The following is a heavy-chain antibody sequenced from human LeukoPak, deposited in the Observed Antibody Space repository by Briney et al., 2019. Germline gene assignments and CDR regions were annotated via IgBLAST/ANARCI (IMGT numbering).Heavy chain of an antibody. D-gene: IGHD6-13*01. CDR1: GLLFSFYS. J-gene: IGHJ4*02. V-gene: IGHV3-21*01. CDR2: INNRSSYI. Sequence: TGGPQRLSCATSGLLFSFYSVNWVCQAPGKGLEWVSSINNRSSYIYYADSVKGRFTISRDNARNSLYLQMSSLRAEDTAVYYCARGESTYSSSDLGYWGQGSLVTVCS. CDR3: ARGESTYSSSDLGY.